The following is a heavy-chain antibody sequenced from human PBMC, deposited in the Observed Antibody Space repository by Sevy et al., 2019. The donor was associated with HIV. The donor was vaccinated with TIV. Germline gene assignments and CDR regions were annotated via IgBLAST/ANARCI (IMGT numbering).Heavy chain of an antibody. V-gene: IGHV1-46*01. CDR2: INPSGGST. CDR1: GYTFTSYY. Sequence: ASVKVSCKASGYTFTSYYMHWVRQAPGQGLEWMGIINPSGGSTSYAQKFQGRVTMTRDTSTSTVYMELSSLRSEDTTVYYCAREGTSMAARGQYYYYGMDVWGQGTTVTVSS. D-gene: IGHD6-6*01. J-gene: IGHJ6*02. CDR3: AREGTSMAARGQYYYYGMDV.